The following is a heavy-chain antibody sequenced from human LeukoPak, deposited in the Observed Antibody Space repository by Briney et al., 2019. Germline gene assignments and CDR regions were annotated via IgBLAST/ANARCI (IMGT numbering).Heavy chain of an antibody. CDR2: INHSGST. CDR3: AESGVVVRDAFDI. J-gene: IGHJ3*02. V-gene: IGHV4-34*01. Sequence: SETLSLTCAVYGGSFSGYYWSWIRQPPGKGPEWIGEINHSGSTNYNPSLKSRVTISVDTSKNQFSLKLSSVTAADTAVYYCAESGVVVRDAFDIWGQGTMVTVSS. D-gene: IGHD3-22*01. CDR1: GGSFSGYY.